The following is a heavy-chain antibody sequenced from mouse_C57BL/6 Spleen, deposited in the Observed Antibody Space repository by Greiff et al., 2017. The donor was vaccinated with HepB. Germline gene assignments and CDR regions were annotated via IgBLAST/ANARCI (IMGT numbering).Heavy chain of an antibody. CDR3: AGFYYDYDAWFAY. CDR2: IYPGDGDT. V-gene: IGHV1-80*01. Sequence: QVQLQQSGAELVKPGASVKISCKASGYAFCSYWMNWVKQRPGKGLEWIGQIYPGDGDTNYNGKFKGKATLTADKSSSTAYMQLSSLTSEDSAVYFCAGFYYDYDAWFAYWGQGTLVTVSA. D-gene: IGHD2-4*01. CDR1: GYAFCSYW. J-gene: IGHJ3*01.